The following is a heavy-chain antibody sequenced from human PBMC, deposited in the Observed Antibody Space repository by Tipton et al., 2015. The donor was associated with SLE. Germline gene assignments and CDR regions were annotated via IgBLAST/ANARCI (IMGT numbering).Heavy chain of an antibody. D-gene: IGHD1/OR15-1a*01. CDR1: GFTFSSYA. J-gene: IGHJ4*02. CDR2: ISGGGGST. V-gene: IGHV3-23*04. Sequence: VQLVQSGGGLIQSGGSLRLSCATSGFTFSSYALSWVRRAPGKGLEWVSAISGGGGSTYYADFVKGRFSISIDKSKKTLFLQMNSLRVDDTATYYCAKFEKTTDFYLDSWGQGTLVSVSS. CDR3: AKFEKTTDFYLDS.